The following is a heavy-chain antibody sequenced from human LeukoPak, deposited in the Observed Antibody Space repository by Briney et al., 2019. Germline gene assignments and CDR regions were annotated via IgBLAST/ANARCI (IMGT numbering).Heavy chain of an antibody. J-gene: IGHJ4*02. CDR1: GFTFSSYW. V-gene: IGHV3-7*01. Sequence: GGSLRLSCAASGFTFSSYWMSWVRQAPGKGLEWVANIKQDGSEKYYVDSVKGRFTISRDNAKNTLYLQMNSLRAEDTAVYYCARGLGGYTSSQAYWGQGTLVTVSS. D-gene: IGHD6-13*01. CDR3: ARGLGGYTSSQAY. CDR2: IKQDGSEK.